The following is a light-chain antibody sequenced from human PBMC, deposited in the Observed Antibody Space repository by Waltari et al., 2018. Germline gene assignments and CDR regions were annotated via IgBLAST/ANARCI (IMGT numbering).Light chain of an antibody. CDR1: SPRASY. CDR3: SSRDSSASHVL. V-gene: IGLV3-19*01. J-gene: IGLJ2*01. CDR2: GKN. Sequence: SSELTQDPAVSVALGQTVRITCRGASPRASYASWYQQKSGQAPILVLFGKNKRPSGIPDRFSGYNSETTTSLTITGAQAEDEADYYCSSRDSSASHVLFAGGTKLTVL.